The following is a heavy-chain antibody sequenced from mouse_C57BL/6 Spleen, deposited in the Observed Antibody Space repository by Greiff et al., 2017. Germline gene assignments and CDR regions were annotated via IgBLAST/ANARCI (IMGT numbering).Heavy chain of an antibody. CDR2: IHPNSGST. V-gene: IGHV1-64*01. J-gene: IGHJ4*01. CDR3: ARTTAQAPMDY. CDR1: GYTFTSYW. D-gene: IGHD3-2*02. Sequence: QVQLKQPGAELVKPGASVKLSCKASGYTFTSYWMHWVKQRPGQGLEWIGMIHPNSGSTNYNEKFKSKATLTVDKSSNTAYMQLSSLTSEDSAVYYCARTTAQAPMDYWGQGTSVTVSS.